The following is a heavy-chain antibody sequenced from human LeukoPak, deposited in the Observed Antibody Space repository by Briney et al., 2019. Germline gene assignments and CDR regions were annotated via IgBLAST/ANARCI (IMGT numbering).Heavy chain of an antibody. CDR1: AGTFSSYT. J-gene: IGHJ6*03. CDR2: IIPIFGTA. Sequence: SVKVSCKASAGTFSSYTIGWVRHAPGQGLEWMGGIIPIFGTANYAQKFQGRVTITADESTSTAYMELSSLRSEDTAVYYCARVTYSSSWSPDYYYYMDVWGKGTTVTVSS. CDR3: ARVTYSSSWSPDYYYYMDV. V-gene: IGHV1-69*01. D-gene: IGHD6-13*01.